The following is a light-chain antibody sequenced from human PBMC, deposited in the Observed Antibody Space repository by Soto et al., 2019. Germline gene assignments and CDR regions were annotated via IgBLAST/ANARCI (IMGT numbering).Light chain of an antibody. CDR2: EVS. Sequence: QSALTQPASVSGSPGQSITISCTGTISDVGGYNYVSWYQQHPGKAPKLMIYEVSNRPSGVSNRFSGSKSGNTASLTISGLQADDEADYYCSSYTISTTLVFGGGTKLTVL. V-gene: IGLV2-14*01. CDR1: ISDVGGYNY. CDR3: SSYTISTTLV. J-gene: IGLJ2*01.